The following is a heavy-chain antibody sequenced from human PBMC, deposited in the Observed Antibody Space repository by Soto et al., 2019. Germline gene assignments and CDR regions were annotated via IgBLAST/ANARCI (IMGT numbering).Heavy chain of an antibody. CDR3: ARVTYYYDSSGQPRGYYFDY. CDR1: GGSISSGGYY. CDR2: IYYSGST. D-gene: IGHD3-22*01. V-gene: IGHV4-31*03. Sequence: SETLSLTCTVSGGSISSGGYYWSWIRQHPGKGLEWIGYIYYSGSTYYNPSLKSRVTISVDTSKNQFSLKLSSVTAADTAVYYCARVTYYYDSSGQPRGYYFDYWGQGTLVTVS. J-gene: IGHJ4*02.